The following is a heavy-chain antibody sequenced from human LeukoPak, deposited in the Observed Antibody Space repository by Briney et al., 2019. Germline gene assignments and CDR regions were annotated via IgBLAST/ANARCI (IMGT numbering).Heavy chain of an antibody. D-gene: IGHD3-10*01. CDR3: TRLTMVRGVIIDY. Sequence: GGSLRLSCAASGFTFSGSAMHWVRQASGKGLEWVGRIRSKANSYATAYAASVKGRFTISRDDSKNTAYLQMNSLKTEDTAVYYCTRLTMVRGVIIDYWRQGTLVTVSS. J-gene: IGHJ4*02. V-gene: IGHV3-73*01. CDR2: IRSKANSYAT. CDR1: GFTFSGSA.